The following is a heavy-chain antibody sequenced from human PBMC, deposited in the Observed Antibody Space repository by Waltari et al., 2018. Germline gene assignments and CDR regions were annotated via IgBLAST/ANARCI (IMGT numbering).Heavy chain of an antibody. CDR1: GLPFSCYI. J-gene: IGHJ4*02. CDR2: ISSSSSYI. CDR3: ARDTIYCGGDCYADY. V-gene: IGHV3-21*01. Sequence: EVQLVESGGGRVKPGGSLRLSCAASGLPFSCYIMNWVRQAHGQGLELVSSISSSSSYIYYADSVKGRFTISRDNAKNSLYLQMNSLRAEDTAVYYCARDTIYCGGDCYADYWGQGTLVTVSS. D-gene: IGHD2-21*02.